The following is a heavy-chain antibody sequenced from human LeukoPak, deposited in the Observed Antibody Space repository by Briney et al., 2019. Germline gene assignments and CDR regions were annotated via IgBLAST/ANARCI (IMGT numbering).Heavy chain of an antibody. Sequence: HPGGSVRLSCAASGFTFSSYWMTWVRQAPGKGLEWVGNIKGDGSEKYYVDSVKGRFTISGDNAKNSLYLQMNSLRAEDAAVYYCARDQNRVVVEHHWFAPCGPVTLVTVSS. D-gene: IGHD2-15*01. CDR1: GFTFSSYW. V-gene: IGHV3-7*01. J-gene: IGHJ5*02. CDR3: ARDQNRVVVEHHWFAP. CDR2: IKGDGSEK.